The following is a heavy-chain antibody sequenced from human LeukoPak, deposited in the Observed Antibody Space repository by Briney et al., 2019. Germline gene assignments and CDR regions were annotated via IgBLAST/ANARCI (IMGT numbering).Heavy chain of an antibody. Sequence: ASVKVSCKASGYTFTSYGISWVRQAPGQGLEWMGWISAYNGNTNYAQKLQGRVTMTTDTSTSTAYMELRSLRSDDTAVYYCVRSGRDITDYYYGMDVWGQGTTVTVSS. CDR2: ISAYNGNT. V-gene: IGHV1-18*01. J-gene: IGHJ6*02. CDR1: GYTFTSYG. CDR3: VRSGRDITDYYYGMDV. D-gene: IGHD5-24*01.